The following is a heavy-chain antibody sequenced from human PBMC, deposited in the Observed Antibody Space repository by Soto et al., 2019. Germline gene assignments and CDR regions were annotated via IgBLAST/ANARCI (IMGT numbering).Heavy chain of an antibody. CDR2: VTHSGTA. J-gene: IGHJ4*02. Sequence: QLQLQESGSRLVKPSETLSLTCAVSGGSIDSGAFSLSWIRQPPGKGLEWIGYVTHSGTAYSIPSRSGRLTLSVDSSQTQFSLKLTSVTAADSAFYYCARIHWAQSSLDYWGRGILVTVSS. D-gene: IGHD6-19*01. V-gene: IGHV4-30-2*01. CDR1: GGSIDSGAFS. CDR3: ARIHWAQSSLDY.